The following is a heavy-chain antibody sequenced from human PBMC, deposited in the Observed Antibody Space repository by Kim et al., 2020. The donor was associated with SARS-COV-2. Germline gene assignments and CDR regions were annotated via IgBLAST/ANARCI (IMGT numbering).Heavy chain of an antibody. CDR2: FTTNGGNT. D-gene: IGHD1-1*01. CDR3: GRDLHNSWCIDH. CDR1: GYAFITSH. Sequence: ASVKVSCKASGYAFITSHIHWVRQVPGQGLEWMGMFTTNGGNTAFAQRFQGRVTMAGDTSTSTAYMELSSLRSEDTAVYYCGRDLHNSWCIDHWGQGTLVTVSS. J-gene: IGHJ4*02. V-gene: IGHV1-46*01.